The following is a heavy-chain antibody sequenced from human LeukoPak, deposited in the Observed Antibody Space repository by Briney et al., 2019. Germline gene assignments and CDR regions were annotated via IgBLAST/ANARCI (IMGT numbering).Heavy chain of an antibody. CDR1: GGSISSHY. Sequence: PSETLSLTCTVSGGSISSHYWSWIRQPPGKGLEWIGNIYYSGTTNYNPSLKSRVTISIDTSKNQFFLKLSSVTAADTAVYYCARQPLLGSYWFFDLWGRGTLVTVSS. J-gene: IGHJ2*01. D-gene: IGHD2-8*02. CDR2: IYYSGTT. V-gene: IGHV4-59*08. CDR3: ARQPLLGSYWFFDL.